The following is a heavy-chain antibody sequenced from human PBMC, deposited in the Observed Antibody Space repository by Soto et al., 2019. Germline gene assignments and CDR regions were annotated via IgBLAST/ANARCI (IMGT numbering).Heavy chain of an antibody. Sequence: HPGGSLRLSFAPSGFTCSSCAMSWVRQAPGKGLEWVSAIRGSGGSTYSADSVKGRFTISRDNSKNTLYLQMNSLRAEDTAVYYCAKDPGYSSSWYDWFDPWGQGTLVTVSS. V-gene: IGHV3-23*01. CDR2: IRGSGGST. CDR3: AKDPGYSSSWYDWFDP. CDR1: GFTCSSCA. J-gene: IGHJ5*02. D-gene: IGHD6-13*01.